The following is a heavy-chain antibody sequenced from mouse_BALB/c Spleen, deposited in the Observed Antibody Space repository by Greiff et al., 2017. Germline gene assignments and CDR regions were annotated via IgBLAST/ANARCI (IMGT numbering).Heavy chain of an antibody. V-gene: IGHV1S81*02. D-gene: IGHD2-4*01. CDR2: INPSNGRT. Sequence: QVQLQQPGAELVRPGASVKLSCKASGYTFTSYWMHWVKQRPGQGLEWIGEINPSNGRTNYNEKFKSKATLTVDKSSSTAYMQLSSLTSEDSAVYYCARRGLRRTTFDYWGQGTTLKVSS. CDR3: ARRGLRRTTFDY. CDR1: GYTFTSYW. J-gene: IGHJ2*01.